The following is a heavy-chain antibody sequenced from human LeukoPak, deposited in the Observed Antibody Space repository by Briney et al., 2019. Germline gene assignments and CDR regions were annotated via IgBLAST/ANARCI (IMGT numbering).Heavy chain of an antibody. CDR2: IDRSSNPI. CDR3: ADNLSR. D-gene: IGHD1-1*01. CDR1: GFTFSSYS. V-gene: IGHV3-48*04. J-gene: IGHJ4*02. Sequence: PGGSLRLSCAASGFTFSSYSMNWVRQAPGKGLEWISYIDRSSNPIYYADSVKGRFTISRDSAKNSLYLQMNSLRAEDTAVYFCADNLSRWGQGTLVTVSS.